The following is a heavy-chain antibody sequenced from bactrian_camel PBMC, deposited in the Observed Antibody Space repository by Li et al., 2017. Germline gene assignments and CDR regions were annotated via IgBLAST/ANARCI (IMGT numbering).Heavy chain of an antibody. CDR1: GLTASGYC. CDR2: IAPATGTT. V-gene: IGHV3S1*01. J-gene: IGHJ4*01. Sequence: HVQLVESGGGSAQTGGSPILSCVASGLTASGYCVGWFRRPGKEREGVAAIAPATGTTYYADSVKGRFAISHSNANNTLHLQMNSLRPEDTAMYYCAAPRSPGYYSESQGGCSRTLMEYERNNWGQGTQVTVS. D-gene: IGHD2*01. CDR3: AAPRSPGYYSESQGGCSRTLMEYERNN.